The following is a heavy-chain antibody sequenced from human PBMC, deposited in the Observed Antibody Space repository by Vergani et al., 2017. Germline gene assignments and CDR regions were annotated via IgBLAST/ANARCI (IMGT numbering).Heavy chain of an antibody. D-gene: IGHD6-19*01. CDR3: ARESLDGSGWTYFDY. CDR2: ISYDGSNK. Sequence: QVQLVESGGGVVQPGRSLRLSCAASGFTFSSYAMHWVRQAPGKGLEWVAVISYDGSNKYYADSVKGRFTISRDNSKNTLYLQMNSLRAEDTAVYYCARESLDGSGWTYFDYWGQGTLVTVSS. J-gene: IGHJ4*02. CDR1: GFTFSSYA. V-gene: IGHV3-30-3*01.